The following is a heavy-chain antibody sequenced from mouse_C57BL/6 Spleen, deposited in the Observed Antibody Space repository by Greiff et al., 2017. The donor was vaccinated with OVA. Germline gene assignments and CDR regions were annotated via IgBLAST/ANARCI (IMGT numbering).Heavy chain of an antibody. CDR3: ARRGTAYLDY. Sequence: VQLKQSGGGLVQPGGSLSLSCAASGFTFTDYYMSWVRQPPGKALEWLGFIRNKANGYSTEYSASVKGGFTFFRDNAQSILYLQMNALRAEDSATYYCARRGTAYLDYWGQGTTLTVSS. CDR2: IRNKANGYST. J-gene: IGHJ2*01. CDR1: GFTFTDYY. V-gene: IGHV7-3*01. D-gene: IGHD3-3*01.